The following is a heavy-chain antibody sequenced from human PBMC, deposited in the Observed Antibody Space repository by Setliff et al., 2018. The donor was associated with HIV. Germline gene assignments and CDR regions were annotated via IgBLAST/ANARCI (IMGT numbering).Heavy chain of an antibody. CDR1: GGSFSGYF. D-gene: IGHD3-10*01. J-gene: IGHJ5*02. Sequence: ETLSLTCSVSGGSFSGYFWSWIRQPPGKGLEWIGEIVHDGSTNYNPSLKSRVTISIDTSKSQFSLRLRSVTAADTALYYCAKVPRVTLIRGVIEGAWFDPWGQGTLVTVSS. V-gene: IGHV4-34*12. CDR2: IVHDGST. CDR3: AKVPRVTLIRGVIEGAWFDP.